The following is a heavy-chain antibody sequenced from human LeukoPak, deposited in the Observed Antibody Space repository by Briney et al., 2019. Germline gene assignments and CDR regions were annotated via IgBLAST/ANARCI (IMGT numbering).Heavy chain of an antibody. V-gene: IGHV3-7*01. CDR3: ARDLATAAYFDS. Sequence: GGSLRLSCAASGFSFITNWITWVRRAPGKGLEWVADIKKDGSERYYVDSVKGRFTISRDNSKNTLYLQMNSLRAEDTAMYYCARDLATAAYFDSWGQGTPVTVSS. J-gene: IGHJ4*02. D-gene: IGHD2-2*01. CDR2: IKKDGSER. CDR1: GFSFITNW.